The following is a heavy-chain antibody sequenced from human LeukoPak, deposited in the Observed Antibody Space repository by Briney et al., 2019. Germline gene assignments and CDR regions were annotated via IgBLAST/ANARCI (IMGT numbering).Heavy chain of an antibody. CDR2: INHSGST. V-gene: IGHV4-34*01. J-gene: IGHJ4*02. D-gene: IGHD5-18*01. CDR3: ARSRYSYGYYFDY. CDR1: GGSFSGYY. Sequence: NSSETLSLTCAVYGGSFSGYYWSWIRQPPGKGLEWIGEINHSGSTNYNPPLKSRVTISVDTSKNQFSLKLSSVTAADTAVYYCARSRYSYGYYFDYWGQGTLVTVSS.